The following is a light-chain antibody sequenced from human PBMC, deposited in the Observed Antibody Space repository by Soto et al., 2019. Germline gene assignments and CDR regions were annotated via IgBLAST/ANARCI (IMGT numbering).Light chain of an antibody. J-gene: IGKJ4*01. CDR2: GAS. V-gene: IGKV3-20*01. CDR3: QQYGRSPLT. CDR1: QSVSNTQ. Sequence: DIVLTQSPGTLYLSPGERATLSCRASQSVSNTQLAWYQQKHGQAPRLLIYGASSRATGIPDRFSGSGSGTDFTLSISRLEPEDFAVYYCQQYGRSPLTFGGGTKVDIK.